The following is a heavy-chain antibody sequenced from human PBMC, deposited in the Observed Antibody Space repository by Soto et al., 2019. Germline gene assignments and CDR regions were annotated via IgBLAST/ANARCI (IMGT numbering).Heavy chain of an antibody. CDR2: MYNTGST. V-gene: IGHV4-59*01. CDR3: ARDLWGYCGTDCFPLDV. Sequence: QVQLQESGPGLVKPSETLSLTCTVSGGAISRYYWSWIRQHPGKGLEWIGYMYNTGSTVYNPSFKSRVTISVDTSKNQFSLKLNSVTAADTAVYYCARDLWGYCGTDCFPLDVWGQGTTVTFSS. D-gene: IGHD2-21*02. CDR1: GGAISRYY. J-gene: IGHJ6*02.